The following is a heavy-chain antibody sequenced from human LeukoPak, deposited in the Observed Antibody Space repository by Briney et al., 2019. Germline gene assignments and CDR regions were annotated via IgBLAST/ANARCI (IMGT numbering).Heavy chain of an antibody. D-gene: IGHD1-1*01. V-gene: IGHV3-30-3*01. Sequence: GGSLRLSCAASGFTFSSYAMHWVRQAPGKGLEWVAVISYDGSNKYYADSVKGRFTISRDNSKNTLYLQMNSLRAEDTAVYYCARKLLPWKDDNDIYYGMNGCGQATTVTAYS. CDR3: ARKLLPWKDDNDIYYGMNG. CDR1: GFTFSSYA. CDR2: ISYDGSNK. J-gene: IGHJ6*01.